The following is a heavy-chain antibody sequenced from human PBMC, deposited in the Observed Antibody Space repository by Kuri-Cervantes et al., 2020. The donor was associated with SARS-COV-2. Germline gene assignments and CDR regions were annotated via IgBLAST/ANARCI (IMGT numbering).Heavy chain of an antibody. CDR3: AREYIAFAAAVIAFDY. CDR2: ISSSGSTI. V-gene: IGHV3-11*04. J-gene: IGHJ4*02. D-gene: IGHD2-2*01. Sequence: GESLKISCAASGFTFRDYYITWIRQAPGKGLEWVSYISSSGSTIHYADFVKGRFTISRDNVKNSVYLQMNSLRAEDTAVYYCAREYIAFAAAVIAFDYWGQGTLVTVSS. CDR1: GFTFRDYY.